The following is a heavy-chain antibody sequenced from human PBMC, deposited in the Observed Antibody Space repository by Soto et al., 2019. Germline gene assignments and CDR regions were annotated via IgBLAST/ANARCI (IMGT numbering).Heavy chain of an antibody. CDR1: GYTFTNYY. V-gene: IGHV1-2*02. Sequence: ASVKVSCKASGYTFTNYYMYWVRQAPGQGLEWMGWINPNSGGTNYAQMFQGRVTITKDTSKDQVVLTMTNMDPVDTATYYCVHRGDIAAAATEGEYFHHWGQGTLVTV. J-gene: IGHJ1*01. CDR2: INPNSGGT. D-gene: IGHD6-13*01. CDR3: VHRGDIAAAATEGEYFHH.